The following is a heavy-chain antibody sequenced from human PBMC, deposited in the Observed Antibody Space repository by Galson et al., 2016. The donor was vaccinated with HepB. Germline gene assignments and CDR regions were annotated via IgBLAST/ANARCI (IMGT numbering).Heavy chain of an antibody. D-gene: IGHD3-16*01. J-gene: IGHJ6*02. Sequence: SVKVSCKASGFTFTSSAVQWVRQARGQGLEWIGWILVGAGNTNYAQSFQGRVNITGDKAASTAYMALSGLTSEDTAGYYCAAEGGSYYYGLDVWGQGTTVTVSS. CDR1: GFTFTSSA. CDR3: AAEGGSYYYGLDV. CDR2: ILVGAGNT. V-gene: IGHV1-58*01.